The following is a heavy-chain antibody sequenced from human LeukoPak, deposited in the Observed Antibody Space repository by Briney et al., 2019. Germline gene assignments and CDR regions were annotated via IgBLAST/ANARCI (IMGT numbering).Heavy chain of an antibody. J-gene: IGHJ2*01. Sequence: GGSLRLSCAASGFTFSSYGMHWVRQAPGKGLEWVSYISSSSSTIYYADSVKGRFTISRDNAKNSLYLQMSSLRPEDTAVYYCARHSGYFYSDWYCDLWGRGTLVTVSS. CDR1: GFTFSSYG. V-gene: IGHV3-48*01. D-gene: IGHD3-22*01. CDR2: ISSSSSTI. CDR3: ARHSGYFYSDWYCDL.